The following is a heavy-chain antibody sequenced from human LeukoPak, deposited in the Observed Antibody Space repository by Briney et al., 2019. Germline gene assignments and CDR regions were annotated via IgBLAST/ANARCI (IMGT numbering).Heavy chain of an antibody. Sequence: PGGSLRLSCAASGFTFDDHAMHWVRQPPGKGLEWVSGISWNSGSIGYADSVKGRYTISRDNAKNSLYLQMNSLRAEDTAVYYCARERGGYYGSGSFLKPYFDYWGQGTLVTVSS. D-gene: IGHD3-10*01. V-gene: IGHV3-9*01. CDR2: ISWNSGSI. CDR3: ARERGGYYGSGSFLKPYFDY. CDR1: GFTFDDHA. J-gene: IGHJ4*02.